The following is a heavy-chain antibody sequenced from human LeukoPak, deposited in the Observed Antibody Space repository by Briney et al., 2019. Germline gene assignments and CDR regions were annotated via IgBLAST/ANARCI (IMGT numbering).Heavy chain of an antibody. CDR3: ASRSGHDSSGYREAFDI. Sequence: GGSLRLSCAAYRFTFSSYAMSWLSQAPGKGLELVSAISGSGGSTSYADSVKGRFTISRDNSKNTKYLQMNSLRAEDRAVYYCASRSGHDSSGYREAFDIWGQGTMVTVSS. CDR1: RFTFSSYA. J-gene: IGHJ3*02. V-gene: IGHV3-23*01. CDR2: ISGSGGST. D-gene: IGHD3-22*01.